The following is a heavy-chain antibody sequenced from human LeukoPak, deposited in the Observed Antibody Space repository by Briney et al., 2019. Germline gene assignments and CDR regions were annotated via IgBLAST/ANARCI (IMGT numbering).Heavy chain of an antibody. CDR1: GGSISSSSYY. D-gene: IGHD6-19*01. CDR2: IYYSGST. Sequence: SETLSLTCTVSGGSISSSSYYWGWIRQPPGKGLEWIGSIYYSGSTYYNPSLKSRVTISVDTSKNQFSLKLSSVTAADTAVYYCARRTKMQWLALPYYFDYWGQGTLVTVSS. J-gene: IGHJ4*02. V-gene: IGHV4-39*01. CDR3: ARRTKMQWLALPYYFDY.